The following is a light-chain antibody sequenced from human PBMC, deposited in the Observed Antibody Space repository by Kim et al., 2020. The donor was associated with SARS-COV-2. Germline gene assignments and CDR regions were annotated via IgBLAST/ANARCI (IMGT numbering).Light chain of an antibody. J-gene: IGKJ5*01. CDR3: QQLESYPIT. V-gene: IGKV1-13*02. CDR2: AAS. CDR1: QDVKNI. Sequence: VSVGDRVTITCRASQDVKNILAWYQQKPGKPPKLLIYAASTLHSGVPSRFSGSGSGTDFTLTISSLQPEDFATYFCQQLESYPITFGQGTRLEIK.